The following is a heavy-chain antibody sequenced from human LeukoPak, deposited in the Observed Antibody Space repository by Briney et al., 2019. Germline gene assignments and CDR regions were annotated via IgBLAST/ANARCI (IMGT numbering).Heavy chain of an antibody. Sequence: PSETLSLTCAASGGSISSGGYSWSWIRQPPGKGLEWIGYIYHSGSTYYNPSLKSRVTISVDTSKNQFSLKLSSVTAADTAVYYCARGRAFGYYYDSSGYYPGDYWGQGTLVTVSS. CDR2: IYHSGST. J-gene: IGHJ4*02. D-gene: IGHD3-22*01. V-gene: IGHV4-30-2*01. CDR3: ARGRAFGYYYDSSGYYPGDY. CDR1: GGSISSGGYS.